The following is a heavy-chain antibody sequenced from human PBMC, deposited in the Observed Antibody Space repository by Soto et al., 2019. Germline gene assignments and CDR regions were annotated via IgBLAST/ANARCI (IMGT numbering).Heavy chain of an antibody. Sequence: EVQLLESGGGLVQPGGSLRLSCAASGFTFSSYAMSWVRQAPGKGLEWVSAIRGSGGSTYYADSVKGRFTSSRDNSKNTLYLQMNSLRADDTAVYYCGKAGDGYNYSHYWGQGTLVTVSS. CDR3: GKAGDGYNYSHY. D-gene: IGHD5-12*01. CDR2: IRGSGGST. V-gene: IGHV3-23*01. J-gene: IGHJ4*02. CDR1: GFTFSSYA.